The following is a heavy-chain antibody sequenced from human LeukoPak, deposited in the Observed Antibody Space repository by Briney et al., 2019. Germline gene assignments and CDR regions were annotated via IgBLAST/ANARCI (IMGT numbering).Heavy chain of an antibody. V-gene: IGHV1-69*02. CDR2: IIPILGIA. Sequence: SVKVSCKASGGTFSSYTISWVRQAPGQGLEWMGRIIPILGIANYAQKFQGRVTITADKSTSTAYMELSSLRSEDTAVYYCARVHHCSSTSCYGSGAFDIWGQGRMVTVSS. D-gene: IGHD2-2*01. J-gene: IGHJ3*02. CDR3: ARVHHCSSTSCYGSGAFDI. CDR1: GGTFSSYT.